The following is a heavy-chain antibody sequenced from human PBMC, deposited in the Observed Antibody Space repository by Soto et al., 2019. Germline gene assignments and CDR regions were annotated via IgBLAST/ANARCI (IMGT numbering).Heavy chain of an antibody. CDR1: GYSFNGHY. CDR2: SANERDRYIT. V-gene: IGHV3-72*01. J-gene: IGHJ6*02. Sequence: EVQLVESGGDLVQPGGSLRLSCAVSGYSFNGHYMDWVRQAPGKGLEWVARSANERDRYITDYAASVKGRFTISRHESENLLYLQMIGLTTEDTAVYYCARAAYLHGLDVWGQGTTVTVSS. D-gene: IGHD2-21*01. CDR3: ARAAYLHGLDV.